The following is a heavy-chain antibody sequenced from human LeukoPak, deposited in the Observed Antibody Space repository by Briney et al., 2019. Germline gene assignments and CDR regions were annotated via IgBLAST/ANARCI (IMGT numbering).Heavy chain of an antibody. CDR3: ASVAYSSSSIDY. J-gene: IGHJ4*02. CDR2: ISYIGST. D-gene: IGHD6-6*01. CDR1: GDSFSSHY. Sequence: SETLSLTCAVSGDSFSSHYWTWIRQPPGKGLEWIGYISYIGSTNYNPSLKSRVTISVDTSKNQFSLKLSSVTAADTAVYYCASVAYSSSSIDYWGQGTLVTVCS. V-gene: IGHV4-59*11.